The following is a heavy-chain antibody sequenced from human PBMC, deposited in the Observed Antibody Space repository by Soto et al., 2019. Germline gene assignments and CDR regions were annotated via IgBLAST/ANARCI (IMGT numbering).Heavy chain of an antibody. Sequence: EVQLVESGGGLVQPGGSLRLSCVASGFTFSSYWMHWVRQAPGKGLVWVSSISNDGSSIYADPVKGRFTSSRDKAKNTLYLQMTSLRAEDTAVYYCARLPNKSPQNWGQGTLVIVSP. CDR3: ARLPNKSPQN. CDR1: GFTFSSYW. J-gene: IGHJ1*01. CDR2: ISNDGSS. V-gene: IGHV3-74*01.